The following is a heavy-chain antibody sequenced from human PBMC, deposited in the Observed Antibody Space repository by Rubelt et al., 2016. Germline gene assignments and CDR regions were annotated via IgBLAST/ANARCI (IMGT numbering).Heavy chain of an antibody. CDR1: GYTFTNYD. Sequence: QVQLVQSGAELRNPGASVRVSCKASGYTFTNYDINWVRQATGQGLEWMGWRNPNSGNTGNAQKFQGRVTTTRKTSISTAYMGLSSLTSEDTAVYYCAVRGSSSSLCSWGQGILVTVSS. J-gene: IGHJ5*02. CDR2: RNPNSGNT. V-gene: IGHV1-8*01. D-gene: IGHD6-13*01. CDR3: AVRGSSSSLCS.